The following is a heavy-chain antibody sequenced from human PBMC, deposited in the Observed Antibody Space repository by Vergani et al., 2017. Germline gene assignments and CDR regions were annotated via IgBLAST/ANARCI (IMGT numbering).Heavy chain of an antibody. J-gene: IGHJ4*02. CDR1: GGSFSGYY. Sequence: QVQLQQWGAGLLKPSETLSLTCAVYGGSFSGYYWSWIRQPPAKGLEWIGEINHSGSTNYNPSLKSRVTISVDTSKNQFPLKLSSVTAADTAVYYCARGAQYLSSTSCYTSPFDYWGQGTLVTVSS. V-gene: IGHV4-34*01. CDR3: ARGAQYLSSTSCYTSPFDY. CDR2: INHSGST. D-gene: IGHD2-2*02.